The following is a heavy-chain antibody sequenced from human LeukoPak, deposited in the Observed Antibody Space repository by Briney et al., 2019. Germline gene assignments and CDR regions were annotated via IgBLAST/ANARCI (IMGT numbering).Heavy chain of an antibody. CDR1: GFTFSTCA. CDR3: VKEVTTIGIPVFDY. V-gene: IGHV3-23*01. J-gene: IGHJ4*02. D-gene: IGHD1/OR15-1a*01. CDR2: IRDSGDRT. Sequence: PGGSLRLSCAASGFTFSTCAMSWVRQAQGKGPEWVSGIRDSGDRTFYEDSVKGRFTISRDNSKNTLYLQMDSLRGEDTAMYYCVKEVTTIGIPVFDYWGQGTLVTVSS.